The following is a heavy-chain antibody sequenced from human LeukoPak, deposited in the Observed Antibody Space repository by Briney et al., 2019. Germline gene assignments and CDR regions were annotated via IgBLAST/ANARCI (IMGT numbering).Heavy chain of an antibody. J-gene: IGHJ5*02. Sequence: SETLSLTCTVSGGSISSYYWSWIRQPPGKGLEWIGYIYYSGSTNYNPSLKSRVTISVDTSKNQFSLKLSSVTAADTAVYYCARGAYYYDSSGYYYRNWFDPWGQGTLVTVSS. D-gene: IGHD3-22*01. CDR2: IYYSGST. CDR3: ARGAYYYDSSGYYYRNWFDP. V-gene: IGHV4-59*01. CDR1: GGSISSYY.